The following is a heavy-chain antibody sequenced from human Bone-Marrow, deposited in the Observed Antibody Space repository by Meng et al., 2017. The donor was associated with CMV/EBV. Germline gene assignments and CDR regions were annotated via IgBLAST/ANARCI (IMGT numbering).Heavy chain of an antibody. V-gene: IGHV1-69*13. Sequence: SVKVSCKASGGTFSSYAISWVRQAPGQGLEWMGGIIPIFGTANYAQKFQGRVTITADESTSTAYMELSRLRSDDTAVYYCARVDPYGGNPYYYYGMDVWGQGTTVTVSS. J-gene: IGHJ6*02. CDR1: GGTFSSYA. CDR3: ARVDPYGGNPYYYYGMDV. D-gene: IGHD4/OR15-4a*01. CDR2: IIPIFGTA.